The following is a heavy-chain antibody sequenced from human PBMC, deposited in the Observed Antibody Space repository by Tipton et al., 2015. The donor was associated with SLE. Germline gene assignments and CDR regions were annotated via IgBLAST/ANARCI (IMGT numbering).Heavy chain of an antibody. Sequence: GSLRLSCAASGFTFSSYSMNWVRQAPGKGLEWVSSISSSSSYIYYADSVKGRFTISRDNAKNSLYLQMNSLRAEDTAVYYCARDALSLKDIVVVVAAIPRPNWFDPWGQGTLVTVSS. CDR1: GFTFSSYS. V-gene: IGHV3-21*01. D-gene: IGHD2-15*01. CDR2: ISSSSSYI. J-gene: IGHJ5*02. CDR3: ARDALSLKDIVVVVAAIPRPNWFDP.